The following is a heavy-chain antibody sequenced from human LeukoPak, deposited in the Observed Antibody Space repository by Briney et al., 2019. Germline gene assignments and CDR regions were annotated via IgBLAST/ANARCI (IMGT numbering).Heavy chain of an antibody. CDR1: GFTFSSYE. V-gene: IGHV3-48*03. CDR3: ARDLQYLLLMGEIDY. J-gene: IGHJ4*02. D-gene: IGHD2-2*01. CDR2: ISSSGSTI. Sequence: PGGSLRLSCAASGFTFSSYEMNWVRQAPGKGLEWVSYISSSGSTIYYADSVKGRFTISRDNSKNTLYLQMNSLRPEDTAVYYCARDLQYLLLMGEIDYWGQGTLVTVSS.